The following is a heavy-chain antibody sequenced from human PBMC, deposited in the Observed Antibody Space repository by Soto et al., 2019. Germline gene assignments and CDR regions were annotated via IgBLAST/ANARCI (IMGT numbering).Heavy chain of an antibody. CDR2: ISTYNGNT. D-gene: IGHD5-18*01. J-gene: IGHJ4*02. V-gene: IGHV1-18*01. CDR1: GYNFTSYG. CDR3: ASDYSYGMVGY. Sequence: QVQLVQSGAEVKKPGASVKVSCKASGYNFTSYGISWVRQAPGQGLEWMGWISTYNGNTNSAQKLQGRVTMTTDTATSAADMGRRSPRSDYTAGCYCASDYSYGMVGYWGQGALVSVAS.